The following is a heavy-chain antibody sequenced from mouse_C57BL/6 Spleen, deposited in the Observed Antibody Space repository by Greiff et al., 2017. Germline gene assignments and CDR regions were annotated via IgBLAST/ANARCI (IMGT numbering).Heavy chain of an antibody. Sequence: VQLKESGPELVKPGASVKISCKASGYTFTDYYMNWVKQSHGKSLEWIGDINPNNGGTSYNQKFKGKATLTVDKSSSTAYMELRSLTSEDSAVYYCARRGHYYGSSFDYWGQGTTLTVSS. CDR2: INPNNGGT. J-gene: IGHJ2*01. CDR1: GYTFTDYY. CDR3: ARRGHYYGSSFDY. V-gene: IGHV1-26*01. D-gene: IGHD1-1*01.